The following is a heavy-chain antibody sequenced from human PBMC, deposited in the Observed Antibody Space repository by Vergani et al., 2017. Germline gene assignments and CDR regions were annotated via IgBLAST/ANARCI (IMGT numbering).Heavy chain of an antibody. V-gene: IGHV1-8*01. D-gene: IGHD6-19*01. Sequence: QVQLVQSGAEVKKPGASVKVSCKASGYTFTSYAINWVRQATGQGLEWMGWMTPNSGNTGYAQKFQGRVTMTRNTSISTAYMELSSLRSEDTAVYYCARGLYSSGYNWFDPWGQGTLVTVSS. J-gene: IGHJ5*02. CDR2: MTPNSGNT. CDR3: ARGLYSSGYNWFDP. CDR1: GYTFTSYA.